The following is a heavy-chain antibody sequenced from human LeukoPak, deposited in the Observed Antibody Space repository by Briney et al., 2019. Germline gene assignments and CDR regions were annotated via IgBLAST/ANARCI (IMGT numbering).Heavy chain of an antibody. J-gene: IGHJ4*02. V-gene: IGHV1-18*01. D-gene: IGHD3-9*01. CDR3: ATTLNPYYDILTGRAGSFDY. Sequence: ASVKVSCKASGYTFTSYGISWVRQAPGQGLEWMGWISAYNGNTNYAQKLQGRVTMTTDTSTSTAYMELRSLRSDDTAVYYCATTLNPYYDILTGRAGSFDYWGQGTLVTVSS. CDR1: GYTFTSYG. CDR2: ISAYNGNT.